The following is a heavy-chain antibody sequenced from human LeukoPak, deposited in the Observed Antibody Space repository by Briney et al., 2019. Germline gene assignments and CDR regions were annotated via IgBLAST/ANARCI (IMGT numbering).Heavy chain of an antibody. CDR1: GGSFSSSY. CDR3: ARVWYSSGWYGHYFDY. Sequence: SETLSLACIVSGGSFSSSYWSWIRQPPGKGLEWIAYIYSNGNTNSNPSLKSRVTIAVDTSQSQFSLKLSSVTAADTAVYYCARVWYSSGWYGHYFDYWGQGTLVTVSS. V-gene: IGHV4-59*01. CDR2: IYSNGNT. J-gene: IGHJ4*02. D-gene: IGHD6-19*01.